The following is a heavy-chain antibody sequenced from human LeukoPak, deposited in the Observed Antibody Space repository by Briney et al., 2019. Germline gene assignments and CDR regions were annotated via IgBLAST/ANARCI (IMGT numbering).Heavy chain of an antibody. Sequence: PGGSLRLSCAASGFSFSTNPRSWVRQAPGKGLEWVSAISPDKTYYADSVKGRLTISRDNYKNTVDLHMNSPRAEDTAIYYCVKEHVDRAFTRSFEIWGQGIVVTVSS. V-gene: IGHV3-23*01. CDR2: ISPDKT. D-gene: IGHD3-3*02. CDR3: VKEHVDRAFTRSFEI. J-gene: IGHJ3*02. CDR1: GFSFSTNP.